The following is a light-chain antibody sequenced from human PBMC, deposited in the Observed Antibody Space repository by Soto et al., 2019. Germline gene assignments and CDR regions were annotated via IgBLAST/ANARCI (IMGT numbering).Light chain of an antibody. V-gene: IGKV1-27*01. CDR2: AAS. CDR1: QGIIAY. CDR3: QKYDTAPPT. Sequence: DIQMTQSPSSLSASVGDTVTITCRASQGIIAYLACYQQRPGKVPKLLIYAASTLQTGVPSRFSGSGAGTDFTLTISSLQPEDVGSYYCQKYDTAPPTFGQGTRVEIK. J-gene: IGKJ1*01.